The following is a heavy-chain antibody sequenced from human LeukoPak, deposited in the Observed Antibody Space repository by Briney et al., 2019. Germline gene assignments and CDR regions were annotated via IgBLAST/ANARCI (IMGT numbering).Heavy chain of an antibody. V-gene: IGHV3-33*06. J-gene: IGHJ4*02. CDR3: AKDGLGIGTN. CDR1: GFTFSSYG. Sequence: GRSLRLSCAASGFTFSSYGMHWVRQAPGKGLEWVAVIWYDGSNKYYADSVKGRFTISRNTSKNTLYLQMNSLRAEDTAVYYCAKDGLGIGTNWGQGTLVTVSS. D-gene: IGHD1-1*01. CDR2: IWYDGSNK.